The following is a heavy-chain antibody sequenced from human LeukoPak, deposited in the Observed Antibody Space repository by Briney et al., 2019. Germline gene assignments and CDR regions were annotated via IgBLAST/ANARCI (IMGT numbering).Heavy chain of an antibody. J-gene: IGHJ3*02. CDR3: AKDLVYLGYCSSTSCYAYAIDI. D-gene: IGHD2-2*01. CDR1: GFTFSSFW. V-gene: IGHV3-74*01. CDR2: INSVGSST. Sequence: GGSLRLSCAASGFTFSSFWMHWVRQAPGKGLVWVSRINSVGSSTSYADSVKGRFTISRDNAKNTLYLQMNSLRAEDTAVYYCAKDLVYLGYCSSTSCYAYAIDIWGQGTMVTVSS.